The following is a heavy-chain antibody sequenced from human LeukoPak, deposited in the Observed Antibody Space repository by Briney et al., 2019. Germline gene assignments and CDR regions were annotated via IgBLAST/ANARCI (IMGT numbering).Heavy chain of an antibody. D-gene: IGHD3-10*01. CDR3: ARDWSGSGSFDWYFDL. CDR1: GASISSSSYY. Sequence: SETLSLTCIVSGASISSSSYYWGWIRQPPGKGLEWIGSIYYSGSTYYNPSLKSRVTISVDTSKNQFSLKLSSVTAADTAVYYCARDWSGSGSFDWYFDLWGRGTLVTVSS. V-gene: IGHV4-39*07. J-gene: IGHJ2*01. CDR2: IYYSGST.